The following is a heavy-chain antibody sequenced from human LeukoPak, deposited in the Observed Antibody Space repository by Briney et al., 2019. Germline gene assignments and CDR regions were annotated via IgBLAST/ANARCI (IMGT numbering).Heavy chain of an antibody. J-gene: IGHJ6*03. Sequence: SQALSLTCTVSGDSINIHHHFWGWIRQHPGKGLEWIGYVNYIGSTFYNPSLKSRVTISLDTSKNQISLNLTTVTAADTAVYYCARHYSSSWYEYYYYYMDVWGKGTTVTVSS. V-gene: IGHV4-31*03. CDR2: VNYIGST. D-gene: IGHD6-13*01. CDR1: GDSINIHHHF. CDR3: ARHYSSSWYEYYYYYMDV.